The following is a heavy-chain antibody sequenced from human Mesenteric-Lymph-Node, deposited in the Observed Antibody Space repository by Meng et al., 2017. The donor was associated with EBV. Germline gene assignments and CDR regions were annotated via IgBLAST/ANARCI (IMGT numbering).Heavy chain of an antibody. CDR3: ARGVEGSGRDWYY. D-gene: IGHD3-10*01. J-gene: IGHJ4*02. CDR1: GYTFTTYD. Sequence: QVQLVQSGGEVKKPGAAGKVSCKASGYTFTTYDINWVRQATGQGLEWMGWMNPNIGNTGYAQKFQGRVSMTRDTSISTAYMELSSLKSEDTAVYYCARGVEGSGRDWYYWGQGTLVTVSS. V-gene: IGHV1-8*01. CDR2: MNPNIGNT.